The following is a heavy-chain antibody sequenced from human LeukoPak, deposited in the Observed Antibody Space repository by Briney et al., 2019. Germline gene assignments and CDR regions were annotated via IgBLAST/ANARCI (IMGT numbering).Heavy chain of an antibody. D-gene: IGHD2-2*01. V-gene: IGHV3-21*06. CDR3: ARDTRGESDY. Sequence: GGSLRLSCAASGFTFSDYSMNWVRQAPGKGLEWVSSISSSSSYIYYADSVKGRFTISRDNAENSLYLQMNSLRAEDTAMYYCARDTRGESDYWGHGTLVTVSS. CDR1: GFTFSDYS. J-gene: IGHJ4*01. CDR2: ISSSSSYI.